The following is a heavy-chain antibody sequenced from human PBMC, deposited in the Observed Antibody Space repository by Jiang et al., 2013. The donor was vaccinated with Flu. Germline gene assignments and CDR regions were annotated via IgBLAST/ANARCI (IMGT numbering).Heavy chain of an antibody. CDR2: ISYDGSNK. CDR3: AKDFIKYSSSWYSDSDY. Sequence: VISYDGSNKYYADSVKGRFTISRDNSKNTLYLQMNSLRAEDTAVYYCAKDFIKYSSSWYSDSDYWGQGTLVTVSS. J-gene: IGHJ4*02. D-gene: IGHD6-13*01. V-gene: IGHV3-30*18.